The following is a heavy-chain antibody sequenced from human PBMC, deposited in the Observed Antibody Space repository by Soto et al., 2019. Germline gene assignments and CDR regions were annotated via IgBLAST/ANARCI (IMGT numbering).Heavy chain of an antibody. Sequence: ASVKVSCKVSGYTLTELSMHWVRQAPGKGLEWMGGFDPEDGETIYAQKFQGRVTMTGDTSTDTAYMELSSLRSEDTAVYYCATSTGLLSDYYYDGMDVWGQGTTVTVSS. CDR2: FDPEDGET. CDR1: GYTLTELS. D-gene: IGHD3-10*01. J-gene: IGHJ6*02. CDR3: ATSTGLLSDYYYDGMDV. V-gene: IGHV1-24*01.